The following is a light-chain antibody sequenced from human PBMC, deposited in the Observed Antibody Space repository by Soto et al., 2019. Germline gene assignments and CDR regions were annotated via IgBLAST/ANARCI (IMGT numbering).Light chain of an antibody. CDR2: KVS. CDR1: QSLVYSDGNTY. V-gene: IGKV2-30*01. CDR3: MQGTYWPRLT. J-gene: IGKJ4*01. Sequence: DVVMTQSPLSLPVTLGQPASISCRSSQSLVYSDGNTYLNWFHQRPDQSPRRLIYKVSNRDSGVPDRFSGSGSGTDLTLKISRVEAEDVGVYYCMQGTYWPRLTFGGGTKVEIK.